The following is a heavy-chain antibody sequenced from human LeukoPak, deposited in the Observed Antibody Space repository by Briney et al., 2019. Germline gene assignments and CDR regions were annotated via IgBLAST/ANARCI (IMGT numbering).Heavy chain of an antibody. V-gene: IGHV4-4*07. CDR2: IYTSGST. CDR1: GGSISSYY. Sequence: SETLSLTCTVSGGSISSYYWSWIRQPAGKGLEWIGRIYTSGSTNYNPSLKSRVTMSVDTSKNQFSLKLSSVTAADTAVYYCARASPIWDNYYYYYMDVWGKGTTVTVSS. D-gene: IGHD3-9*01. CDR3: ARASPIWDNYYYYYMDV. J-gene: IGHJ6*03.